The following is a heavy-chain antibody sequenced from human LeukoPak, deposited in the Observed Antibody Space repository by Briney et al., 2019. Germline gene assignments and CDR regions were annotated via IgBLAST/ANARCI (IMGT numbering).Heavy chain of an antibody. D-gene: IGHD2-2*01. CDR2: ISYDGRNI. Sequence: PGKSLRLSCAASGFTFNNYGMHWVRQAPGKGLEWVAVISYDGRNIHYPDSVKGRFTISRDISTDTLWLQMDSPRTEDTAVYYCAKGPLRGTAAAIDYWGQGTLVTVSS. J-gene: IGHJ4*02. CDR1: GFTFNNYG. V-gene: IGHV3-30*18. CDR3: AKGPLRGTAAAIDY.